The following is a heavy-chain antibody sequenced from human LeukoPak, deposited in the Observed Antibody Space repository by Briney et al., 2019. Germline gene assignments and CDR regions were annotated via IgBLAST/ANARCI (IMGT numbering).Heavy chain of an antibody. CDR3: ARDRWGIAVAGTAPGDY. J-gene: IGHJ4*02. Sequence: GGSLRLSCAASGFTFRTYAMHWVRQAPGKGLEWVALISYDRSNKYYADSVKGRFTISRDNSKNTLYLQMNSLRTEDTAVYYCARDRWGIAVAGTAPGDYWGQGTLVTVSS. V-gene: IGHV3-30*04. CDR1: GFTFRTYA. D-gene: IGHD6-19*01. CDR2: ISYDRSNK.